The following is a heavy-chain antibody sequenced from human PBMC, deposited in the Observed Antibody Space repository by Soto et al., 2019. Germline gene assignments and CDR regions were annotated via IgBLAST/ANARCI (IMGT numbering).Heavy chain of an antibody. V-gene: IGHV1-18*01. CDR3: ARDVAYGLIDY. J-gene: IGHJ4*02. Sequence: QVQLVQSGAEVKKPGASVKVSCKPSGYTFTRYAISWVRQAPGQGLEWMGWINAYNGNTHYAQKLQGRVTMTTDTSTSTAYMELRSLRSDDTAVYYSARDVAYGLIDYWGQGTLVTVSS. D-gene: IGHD4-17*01. CDR2: INAYNGNT. CDR1: GYTFTRYA.